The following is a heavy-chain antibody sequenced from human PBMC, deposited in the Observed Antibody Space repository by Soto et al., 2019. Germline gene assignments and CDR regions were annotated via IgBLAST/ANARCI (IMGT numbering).Heavy chain of an antibody. CDR2: IWYDGSNK. Sequence: QVQLVESGGGVVQPGRSMRLSCAASGFTFSSYGMHWVRQAPGKGLEWVAVIWYDGSNKYYADSEKGRFTISRDNPKNTLYLQMNGLRAEDTAVYYCSRDGGPFDYGDYSDPYWYFDLWGRGTLVTVSS. V-gene: IGHV3-33*01. J-gene: IGHJ2*01. D-gene: IGHD4-17*01. CDR1: GFTFSSYG. CDR3: SRDGGPFDYGDYSDPYWYFDL.